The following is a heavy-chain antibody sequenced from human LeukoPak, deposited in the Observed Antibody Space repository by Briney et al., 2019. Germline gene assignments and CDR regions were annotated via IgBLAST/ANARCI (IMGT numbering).Heavy chain of an antibody. J-gene: IGHJ4*02. CDR1: GFTFSDYY. Sequence: GGSLRLSCTASGFTFSDYYMSWIRQAPGEGLEGVSYISNSGSTIYYADSVKGRFTISRDNAKNSLYLQMNSLRAEDTAIYYCARGPEAVSAVSYYFDHWGQGTLVTVSS. CDR2: ISNSGSTI. V-gene: IGHV3-11*01. CDR3: ARGPEAVSAVSYYFDH. D-gene: IGHD6-19*01.